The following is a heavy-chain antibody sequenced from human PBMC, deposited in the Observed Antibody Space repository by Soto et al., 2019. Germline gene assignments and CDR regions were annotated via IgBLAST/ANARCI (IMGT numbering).Heavy chain of an antibody. CDR1: GFPFSNYW. V-gene: IGHV3-74*01. Sequence: GGSLRLSCAASGFPFSNYWMYWVRQAPGKGLVWVSRIDSDGRSTTYADSVRGRFTISRDNAKNTVYLQMNSLRAEDTAVYYCAKYHYYDGNWGQGTLVTVSS. J-gene: IGHJ4*02. CDR3: AKYHYYDGN. CDR2: IDSDGRST. D-gene: IGHD3-22*01.